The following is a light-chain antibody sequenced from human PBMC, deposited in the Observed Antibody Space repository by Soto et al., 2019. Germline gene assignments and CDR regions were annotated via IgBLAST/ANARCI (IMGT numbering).Light chain of an antibody. CDR3: CSYAGSSTYV. J-gene: IGLJ1*01. Sequence: QSALTQPASVSGSPGQSITISCTGTSRDVGNYDFVSWYQQDPGKAPKLFIYEGNKRPSGVSNRFSGSKSGNTASLTISGLQAEDEADYFCCSYAGSSTYVFGTGTKLTVL. CDR2: EGN. CDR1: SRDVGNYDF. V-gene: IGLV2-23*01.